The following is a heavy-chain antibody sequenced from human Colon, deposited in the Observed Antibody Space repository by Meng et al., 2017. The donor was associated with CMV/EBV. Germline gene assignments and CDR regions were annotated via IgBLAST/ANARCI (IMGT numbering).Heavy chain of an antibody. CDR3: ASLSGGDFDY. J-gene: IGHJ4*02. CDR2: INPITGGT. Sequence: GQSGAEGKRPGAPVTVSCNASGHTFTSYFMYWVRQAPGQWLEWLGVINPITGGTNYAQKFQGRVTMTRDTSMNTAYMELSRLRSDDTAVYYCASLSGGDFDYWGQGTLVTVSS. V-gene: IGHV1-2*02. CDR1: GHTFTSYF. D-gene: IGHD1-26*01.